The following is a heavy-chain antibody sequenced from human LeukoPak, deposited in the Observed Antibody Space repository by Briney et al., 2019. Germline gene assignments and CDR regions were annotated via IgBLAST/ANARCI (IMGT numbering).Heavy chain of an antibody. CDR2: IYYTGPT. Sequence: SETLSLTCTVSGGSISSGSYYWGWIRQTPGKGPEWIGQIYYTGPTDYNPSLKSRVTISADTSKNQFSLKLSSVTAADTAMYYCATRKLGNDYWGQGTLVTVSS. V-gene: IGHV4-39*07. CDR3: ATRKLGNDY. D-gene: IGHD7-27*01. CDR1: GGSISSGSYY. J-gene: IGHJ4*02.